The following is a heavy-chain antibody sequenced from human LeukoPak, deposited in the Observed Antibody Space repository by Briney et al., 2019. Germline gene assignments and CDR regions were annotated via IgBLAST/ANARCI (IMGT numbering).Heavy chain of an antibody. CDR2: MNPNSGNT. Sequence: GSVKVSCKASGYTFTSYDINWVRQATGQGLEWMGWMNPNSGNTGYAQKFQGRVTMTRDTSTSTVYMELSSLRSEDTAVYYCARTGYIAAAGTYYGMDVWGQGTTVTVSS. CDR1: GYTFTSYD. J-gene: IGHJ6*02. V-gene: IGHV1-8*01. D-gene: IGHD6-13*01. CDR3: ARTGYIAAAGTYYGMDV.